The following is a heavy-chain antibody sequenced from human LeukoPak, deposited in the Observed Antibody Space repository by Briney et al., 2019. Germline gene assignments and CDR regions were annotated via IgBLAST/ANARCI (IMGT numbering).Heavy chain of an antibody. J-gene: IGHJ5*02. CDR3: ARISSHNWFDP. D-gene: IGHD6-13*01. V-gene: IGHV1-69*13. CDR1: GYTFTSYG. Sequence: VASVKVSCKASGYTFTSYGISWVRQAPGQGLEWMGGIIPIFGTANYAQKFQGRVTITADESTSTAYMELSSLRSEDTAVYYCARISSHNWFDPWGQGTLVTVSS. CDR2: IIPIFGTA.